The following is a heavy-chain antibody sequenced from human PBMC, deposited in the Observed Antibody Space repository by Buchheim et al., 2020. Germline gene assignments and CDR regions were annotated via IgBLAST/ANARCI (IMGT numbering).Heavy chain of an antibody. CDR3: AKGGPYSSSWKYYYYGMDV. CDR2: IYYSGST. Sequence: QVQLQESGPGLVKPSQTLSLTCTVSGGSISSGGYYWSWIRQHPGKGLEWIGYIYYSGSTYYNPSLKSRVTLSVGPSKNQFSLKLSSVTAADTAVYYCAKGGPYSSSWKYYYYGMDVWGQGTT. D-gene: IGHD6-13*01. J-gene: IGHJ6*02. CDR1: GGSISSGGYY. V-gene: IGHV4-31*03.